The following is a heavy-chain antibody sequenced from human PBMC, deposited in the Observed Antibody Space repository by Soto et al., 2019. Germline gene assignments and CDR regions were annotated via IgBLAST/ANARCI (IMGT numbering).Heavy chain of an antibody. V-gene: IGHV1-8*01. D-gene: IGHD1-26*01. CDR1: GYTFTSYD. CDR3: AIPTLFNGWEDAFDI. CDR2: MNPNSGNT. Sequence: SVKVSCKASGYTFTSYDINWVRQATGQGLEWMGWMNPNSGNTGYAQKFQGRVTVTRNTSISTAYMELSSLRSEETAVYYCAIPTLFNGWEDAFDIWGQGTMVTVSS. J-gene: IGHJ3*02.